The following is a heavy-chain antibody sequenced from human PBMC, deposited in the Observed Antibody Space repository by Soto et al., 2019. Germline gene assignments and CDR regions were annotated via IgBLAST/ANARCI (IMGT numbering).Heavy chain of an antibody. CDR2: IYYSGST. Sequence: SETLSLTCTVSGGSISSGGYYWSWLRQHPGKGLEWIGSIYYSGSTYYNPSLKSRVTISVDTSKNQFSLKLSSVTAADTAVYYCARRYSSSLDVWGQGTTVTVSS. CDR3: ARRYSSSLDV. D-gene: IGHD6-13*01. J-gene: IGHJ6*02. V-gene: IGHV4-31*03. CDR1: GGSISSGGYY.